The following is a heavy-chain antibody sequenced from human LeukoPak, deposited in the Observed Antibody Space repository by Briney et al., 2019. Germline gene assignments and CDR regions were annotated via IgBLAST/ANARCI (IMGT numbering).Heavy chain of an antibody. V-gene: IGHV4-59*01. J-gene: IGHJ4*02. Sequence: SETLSLTCTVSGGSTSSYYWSWIRQPPGKGLEWIGYIYYSGSTNYNPSLKSRVTISVDTSKNQFSLKLSSVTAADTAVYYCASAYYYDSSGAFDYWGQGTLVTVSS. CDR1: GGSTSSYY. CDR3: ASAYYYDSSGAFDY. CDR2: IYYSGST. D-gene: IGHD3-22*01.